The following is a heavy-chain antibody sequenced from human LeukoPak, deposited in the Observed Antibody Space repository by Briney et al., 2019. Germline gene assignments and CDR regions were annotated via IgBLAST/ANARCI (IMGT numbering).Heavy chain of an antibody. CDR1: GYRFTSYW. J-gene: IGHJ6*03. CDR3: ARLTPPRPYYYYYMDV. V-gene: IGHV5-51*01. Sequence: GESLKISCKGSGYRFTSYWIGWLRQMPGKGLEWMGSSYPGDSDTRDSPSFQGQVTISTDQSISTAYVPWSSLKASDTAMYYCARLTPPRPYYYYYMDVWGKGNAVTVSS. CDR2: SYPGDSDT.